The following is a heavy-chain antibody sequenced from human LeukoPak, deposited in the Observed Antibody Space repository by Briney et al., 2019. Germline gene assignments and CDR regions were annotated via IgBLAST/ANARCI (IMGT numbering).Heavy chain of an antibody. CDR3: ARDRPNNWFDP. CDR2: INPNSGVT. Sequence: ASVKVSCKASGYTFTDYYIHWVRQAPGQGLEWVGYINPNSGVTNSAQKFQGRVTLTRDTSIATAYMELNGLTSDDTALYYCARDRPNNWFDPWGQGTLVTVSS. V-gene: IGHV1-2*02. CDR1: GYTFTDYY. J-gene: IGHJ5*02.